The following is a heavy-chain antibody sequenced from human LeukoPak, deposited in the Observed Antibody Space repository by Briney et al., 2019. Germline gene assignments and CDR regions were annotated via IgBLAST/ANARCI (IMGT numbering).Heavy chain of an antibody. Sequence: GGSLRLSCAASGFTFSSYGMHWVRQAPGKGLEWVAVISYDGSNKYYADSVKGRFTISRDNSKNTLYLQMNSLRAEDTAVYYCAKVGIAVAGTGDYWGQGTLVTVSS. CDR3: AKVGIAVAGTGDY. CDR2: ISYDGSNK. V-gene: IGHV3-30*18. J-gene: IGHJ4*02. CDR1: GFTFSSYG. D-gene: IGHD6-19*01.